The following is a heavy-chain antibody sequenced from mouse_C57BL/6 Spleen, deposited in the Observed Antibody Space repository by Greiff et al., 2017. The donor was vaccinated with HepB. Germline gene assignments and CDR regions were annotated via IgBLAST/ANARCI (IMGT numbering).Heavy chain of an antibody. Sequence: EVQGVESGGGLVKPGGSLKLSCAASGFTFSDYGMHWVRQAPEKGLEWVAYISSGSSTIYYADTVKGRFTISRDNAKNTLFLQMTSLRSEDTAMYYCARRWQLRLRGDAMDYWGQGTSVTVSS. CDR1: GFTFSDYG. J-gene: IGHJ4*01. CDR2: ISSGSSTI. CDR3: ARRWQLRLRGDAMDY. D-gene: IGHD3-2*02. V-gene: IGHV5-17*01.